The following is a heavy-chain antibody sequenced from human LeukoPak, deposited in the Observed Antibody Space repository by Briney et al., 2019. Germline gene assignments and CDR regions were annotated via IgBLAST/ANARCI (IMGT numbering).Heavy chain of an antibody. CDR1: GFTFNSYW. J-gene: IGHJ4*02. CDR2: IKQDGSEK. V-gene: IGHV3-7*01. D-gene: IGHD6-13*01. CDR3: ARDSSPQQQLVTASSLDY. Sequence: GGSLRLSCAASGFTFNSYWMSWVRQAPGKGLEWVANIKQDGSEKYYVDSVKGRFTISRDNAKNSLYLQMNSLRAEDTAVYYCARDSSPQQQLVTASSLDYWGQGTLVTVSS.